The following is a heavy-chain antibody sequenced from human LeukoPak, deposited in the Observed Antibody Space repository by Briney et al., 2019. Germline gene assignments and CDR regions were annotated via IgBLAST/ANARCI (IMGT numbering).Heavy chain of an antibody. D-gene: IGHD4-11*01. Sequence: PGGSLRLSCAASGFTFSSYAMSWVRQAPGKGLEWVSYISSSGSTRYYADAVKGRFTISRDNAKNSLYLQMNSLRAEDTAVYYCARAPDYSNYVYYYYMDVWGKGTTVTVSS. CDR2: ISSSGSTR. V-gene: IGHV3-48*04. CDR1: GFTFSSYA. CDR3: ARAPDYSNYVYYYYMDV. J-gene: IGHJ6*03.